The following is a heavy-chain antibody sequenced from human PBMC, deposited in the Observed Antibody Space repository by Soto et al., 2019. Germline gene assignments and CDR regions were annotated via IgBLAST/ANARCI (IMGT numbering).Heavy chain of an antibody. CDR1: GFTLSSYG. Sequence: QVQLVESGGGVVQPGRSLSLSCAASGFTLSSYGMHWVRQAPGKGLEWVAVIWYDGTNKYYADSVKGRFTISRDKSKNTRYLQMNSLSAEETAGYYCARDRGAAAGTRYYYGMDVWGQGTTVTVSS. V-gene: IGHV3-33*01. CDR3: ARDRGAAAGTRYYYGMDV. CDR2: IWYDGTNK. D-gene: IGHD6-13*01. J-gene: IGHJ6*02.